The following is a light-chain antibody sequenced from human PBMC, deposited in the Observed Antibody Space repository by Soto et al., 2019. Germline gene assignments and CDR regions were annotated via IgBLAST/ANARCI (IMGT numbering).Light chain of an antibody. CDR3: SSYTSSTTLVVA. CDR2: EVS. CDR1: SSDVGTYNY. J-gene: IGLJ2*01. V-gene: IGLV2-14*01. Sequence: QSALTQPASVSGSPGQSITISCTGTSSDVGTYNYVSWYQQHPGKAPKLVIYEVSNRPSGISHRFSGSKSGNTASLTISGLQAEDEADYHCSSYTSSTTLVVAFGGGTKLTVL.